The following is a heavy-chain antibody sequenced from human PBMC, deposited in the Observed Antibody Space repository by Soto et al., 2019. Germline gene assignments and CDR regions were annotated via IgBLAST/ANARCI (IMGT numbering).Heavy chain of an antibody. CDR2: ITPMLGTS. CDR1: GGTFSKYG. Sequence: QLVQSGAALKKPGSSVKVSCKAFGGTFSKYGVSWVRQAPGQVLQWMGGITPMLGTSTITQRFHDRVTLTADEFTTVAYMVLNSLTSEATAIYYWATYRTGGSGANVFDPLGQGTLVTVSP. CDR3: ATYRTGGSGANVFDP. D-gene: IGHD6-19*01. J-gene: IGHJ5*02. V-gene: IGHV1-69*19.